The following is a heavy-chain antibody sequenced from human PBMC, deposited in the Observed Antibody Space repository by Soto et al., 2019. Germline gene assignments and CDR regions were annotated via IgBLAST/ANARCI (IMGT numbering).Heavy chain of an antibody. CDR1: GYTFTGYY. D-gene: IGHD5-12*01. V-gene: IGHV1-2*02. CDR2: INANSGDT. J-gene: IGHJ4*02. Sequence: AAVQVPCKPSGYTFTGYYMHWVRQAPGQGREWMGWINANSGDTNYAQNFQDRVTMTRDTSTSTAYMELSRLRSDDTAVYYCARAKQSGYSGYNNDYWGQGTLVTVS. CDR3: ARAKQSGYSGYNNDY.